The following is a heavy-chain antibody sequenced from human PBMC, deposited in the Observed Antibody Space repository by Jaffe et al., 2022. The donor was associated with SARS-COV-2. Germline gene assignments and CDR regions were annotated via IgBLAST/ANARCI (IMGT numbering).Heavy chain of an antibody. D-gene: IGHD2-15*01. Sequence: QVQLQQWGAGLLKPSETLSLTCAVYGGSFSGYYWSWIRQPPGKGLEWIGEINHSGSTNYNPSLKSRVTISVDTSKNQFSLKLSSVTAADTAVYYCARDRSAVVAATRWFDYWGQGTLVTVSS. CDR1: GGSFSGYY. J-gene: IGHJ4*02. V-gene: IGHV4-34*01. CDR2: INHSGST. CDR3: ARDRSAVVAATRWFDY.